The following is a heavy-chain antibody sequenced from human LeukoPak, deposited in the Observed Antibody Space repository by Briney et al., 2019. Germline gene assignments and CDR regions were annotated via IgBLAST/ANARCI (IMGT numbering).Heavy chain of an antibody. V-gene: IGHV3-23*01. Sequence: GGSLRLSCAASGFTFSSYAMSWVRQAPGKGLEWVSAISGSGGSTYYAASVKGRFTISRDNSKTTLYLQMNSLRAEDTAVYYCAKQYCRSTSCYPHDAFDIWGQGTMVTVSS. CDR3: AKQYCRSTSCYPHDAFDI. D-gene: IGHD2-2*01. CDR1: GFTFSSYA. CDR2: ISGSGGST. J-gene: IGHJ3*02.